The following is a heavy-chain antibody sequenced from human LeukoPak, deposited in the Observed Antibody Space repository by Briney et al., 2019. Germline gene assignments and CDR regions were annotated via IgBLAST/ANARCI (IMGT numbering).Heavy chain of an antibody. CDR2: IYYSGST. D-gene: IGHD6-19*01. CDR1: GGSISSYY. CDR3: ARELSYSSGWSQFDY. V-gene: IGHV4-59*01. J-gene: IGHJ4*02. Sequence: PSETLSLTCTVSGGSISSYYWSWIRQPPGKGLEWIGYIYYSGSTNYNPSLKSRVTISVDTSKNQFSLTLSSVTAADTAVYYCARELSYSSGWSQFDYWGQGTLVTVSS.